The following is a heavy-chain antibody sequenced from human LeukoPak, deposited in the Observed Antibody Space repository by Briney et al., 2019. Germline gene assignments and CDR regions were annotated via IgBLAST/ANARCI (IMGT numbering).Heavy chain of an antibody. CDR3: ARLDWRGWYLEF. V-gene: IGHV3-7*01. CDR2: IKPDGSEK. J-gene: IGHJ4*02. CDR1: GFTFSSHW. Sequence: GGSLRLSCAASGFTFSSHWMSWVRQAPGKGLEWVANIKPDGSEKYCVDSVTGRFTVSRDNAMNSLYLQMNSLRAEDTAVYYCARLDWRGWYLEFWGQGTLATVSS. D-gene: IGHD3-9*01.